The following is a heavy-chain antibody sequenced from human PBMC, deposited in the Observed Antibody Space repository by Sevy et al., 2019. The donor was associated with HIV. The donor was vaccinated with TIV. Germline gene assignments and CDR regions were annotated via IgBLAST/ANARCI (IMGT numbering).Heavy chain of an antibody. CDR1: GYTFTDNY. V-gene: IGHV1-2*06. Sequence: ASVKVSCKASGYTFTDNYIHWVRQAPGQGLEWMGRINPKSGGTKYEQKFQGRVTMTRDTSISTAYMEVSRLRFDDTAVFHCAREDGSTYYGLIDYWGQGSLVTVSS. D-gene: IGHD3-22*01. CDR2: INPKSGGT. J-gene: IGHJ4*02. CDR3: AREDGSTYYGLIDY.